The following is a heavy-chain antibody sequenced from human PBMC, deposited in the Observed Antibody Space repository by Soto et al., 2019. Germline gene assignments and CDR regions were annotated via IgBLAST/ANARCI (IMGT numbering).Heavy chain of an antibody. V-gene: IGHV4-34*01. J-gene: IGHJ5*02. CDR2: INHSGST. CDR3: AIRSKAGP. CDR1: GGSFSGYY. Sequence: QVQLQQWGAGLLKPSETLSLTCAVYGGSFSGYYWSWIRQPPGKGLEWTGEINHSGSTNYNPSLTSRDTTSVDTSKNQSSLKLSSRALPYTAVYYSAIRSKAGPWGQGTLVTVSS.